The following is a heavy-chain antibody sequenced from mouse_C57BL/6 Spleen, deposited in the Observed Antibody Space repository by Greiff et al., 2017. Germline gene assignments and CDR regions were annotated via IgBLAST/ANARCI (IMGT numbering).Heavy chain of an antibody. D-gene: IGHD3-3*01. CDR2: INPNNGGT. J-gene: IGHJ4*01. Sequence: EVQLQQSGPELVKPGASVKIPCKASGYTFTDYNMDWVKQSPGKSLEWIGDINPNNGGTIYNQKFKGKATMTVDKSSSTAYMERRSLTSEDTAVYYCARELGPSGDYYAMDYWGQGTSVTVSS. CDR3: ARELGPSGDYYAMDY. V-gene: IGHV1-18*01. CDR1: GYTFTDYN.